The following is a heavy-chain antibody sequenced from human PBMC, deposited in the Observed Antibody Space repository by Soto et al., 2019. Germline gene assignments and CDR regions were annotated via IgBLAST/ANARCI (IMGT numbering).Heavy chain of an antibody. D-gene: IGHD6-13*01. CDR2: IIPIFGPA. Sequence: QVQLVQSGAEVKKPGSSVKVSCKASGGTLSRSAISWVRQAPGQGLEWMGGIIPIFGPAIYAQKFRGRVSIIADESTRTAYMEMSSRRSDDTAVYYFGTGSSWTKVESWGQGTLVNVSS. V-gene: IGHV1-69*01. CDR3: GTGSSWTKVES. J-gene: IGHJ4*02. CDR1: GGTLSRSA.